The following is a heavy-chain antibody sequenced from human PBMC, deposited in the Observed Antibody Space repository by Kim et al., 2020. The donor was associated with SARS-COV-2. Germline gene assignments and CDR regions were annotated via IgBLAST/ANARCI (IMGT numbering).Heavy chain of an antibody. D-gene: IGHD5-12*01. CDR3: AKVRGVATTHYYFDY. CDR1: GFTFSSYA. V-gene: IGHV3-30-3*01. CDR2: ISYDGSNK. J-gene: IGHJ4*01. Sequence: GGSLRLSCAASGFTFSSYAMHWVRQAPGKGLEWVAVISYDGSNKYYADSVKGRFTISRDNSKNTLYLQMNSLRAEDTAVYYCAKVRGVATTHYYFDYWG.